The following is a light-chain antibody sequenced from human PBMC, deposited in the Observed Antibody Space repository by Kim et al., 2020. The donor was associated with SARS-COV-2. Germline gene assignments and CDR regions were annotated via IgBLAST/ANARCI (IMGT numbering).Light chain of an antibody. J-gene: IGKJ1*01. CDR1: QSISKG. CDR2: ETS. CDR3: QQYNAYSWT. Sequence: ASVGDSVTITCRDSQSISKGLAWYQQKPGKAPKVLIYETSSLESGVPSRFSGSGSGTEFTLTISSLQPDDFSTYYCQQYNAYSWTFGRGTKVDIK. V-gene: IGKV1-5*03.